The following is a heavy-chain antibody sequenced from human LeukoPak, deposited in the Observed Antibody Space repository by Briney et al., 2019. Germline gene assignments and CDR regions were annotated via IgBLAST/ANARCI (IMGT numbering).Heavy chain of an antibody. CDR2: IYYGGST. Sequence: TSETLSLTCTVSGGSISSYYWSWIRQPPGKGLEWIGYIYYGGSTNYNPSLKSRVTISVDTSKNQFSLKLSSVTAADTAVYYCARAAMVTSFDYWGQGTLVTVSS. V-gene: IGHV4-59*01. CDR3: ARAAMVTSFDY. D-gene: IGHD5-18*01. J-gene: IGHJ4*02. CDR1: GGSISSYY.